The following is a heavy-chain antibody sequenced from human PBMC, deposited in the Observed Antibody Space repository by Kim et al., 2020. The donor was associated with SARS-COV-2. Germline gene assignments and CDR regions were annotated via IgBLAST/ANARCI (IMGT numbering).Heavy chain of an antibody. CDR1: GGSVSSGSYY. CDR2: IYYSGST. J-gene: IGHJ5*02. CDR3: ARDRFDGYCSGGSCPNWFDP. Sequence: SETLSLTCTVSGGSVSSGSYYWSWIRQSPGKGLEWIGYIYYSGSTNYNPSLKSRVTISVDTSKNQFSLKLSSVTAADTAVYYCARDRFDGYCSGGSCPNWFDPWGQGTLVTVSS. D-gene: IGHD2-15*01. V-gene: IGHV4-61*01.